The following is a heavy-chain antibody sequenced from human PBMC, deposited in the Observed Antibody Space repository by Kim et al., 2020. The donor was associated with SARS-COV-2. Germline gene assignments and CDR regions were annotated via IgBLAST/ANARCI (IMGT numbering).Heavy chain of an antibody. V-gene: IGHV3-23*01. Sequence: VKGRFTISRDNSKNTLYLQMNSLRAEDTAVYYCAKDAPITMIVVVPHTVYWGQGTLVTVSS. J-gene: IGHJ4*02. CDR3: AKDAPITMIVVVPHTVY. D-gene: IGHD3-22*01.